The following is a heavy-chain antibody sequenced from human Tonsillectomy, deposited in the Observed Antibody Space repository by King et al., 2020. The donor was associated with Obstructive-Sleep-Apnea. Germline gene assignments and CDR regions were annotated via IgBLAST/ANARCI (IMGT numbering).Heavy chain of an antibody. D-gene: IGHD6-19*01. Sequence: VQLQESGPGLVKPSGTLSLTCDVSGGSFTSEHWWSWGRQSPGKGLEWIGEIYYTGKTNYNPSLKSRVTIGIDTSKNLFSLKVNSVTAADTAVYYCARNGWYCLDQWGQGTLVTVSS. CDR3: ARNGWYCLDQ. CDR2: IYYTGKT. V-gene: IGHV4-4*02. J-gene: IGHJ4*02. CDR1: GGSFTSEHW.